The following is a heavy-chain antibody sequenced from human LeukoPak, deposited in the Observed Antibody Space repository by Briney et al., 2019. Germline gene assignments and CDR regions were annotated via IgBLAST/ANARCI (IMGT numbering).Heavy chain of an antibody. V-gene: IGHV3-30*18. CDR1: GFTFSSYW. Sequence: GGSLRLSCAASGFTFSSYWMSWVRQAPGKGLEWVAVISYDGSNKYYADSVKGRFTISRDNSKNTLYLQMNSLRAEDTAVYYCAKDLGITMVRGVTNPLDYWGQGTLVTVSS. CDR3: AKDLGITMVRGVTNPLDY. J-gene: IGHJ4*02. CDR2: ISYDGSNK. D-gene: IGHD3-10*01.